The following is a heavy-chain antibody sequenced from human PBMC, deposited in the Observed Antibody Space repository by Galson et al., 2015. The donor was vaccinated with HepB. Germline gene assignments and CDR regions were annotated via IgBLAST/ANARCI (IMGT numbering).Heavy chain of an antibody. CDR2: ISGSGGST. V-gene: IGHV3-23*01. D-gene: IGHD2-15*01. J-gene: IGHJ4*02. CDR1: GFTFSSYD. CDR3: AKLGTDCSGGSSGFDY. Sequence: SLRLPCAAYGFTFSSYDMSWVRQAQGKGLEWVSAISGSGGSTYYADSVKGRFTISRDNSKNTLYLQMNSLRADDTAVYYFAKLGTDCSGGSSGFDYWGQGTLVTVSS.